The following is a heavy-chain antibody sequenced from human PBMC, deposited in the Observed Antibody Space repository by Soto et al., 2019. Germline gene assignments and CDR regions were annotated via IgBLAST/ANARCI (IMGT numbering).Heavy chain of an antibody. V-gene: IGHV3-30*03. CDR1: GFTFTSYG. CDR2: ISYDGGLQ. CDR3: VSDRGYGYASVPYS. D-gene: IGHD5-18*01. Sequence: QAHLVESGGGVVQPGRSLRLSCAASGFTFTSYGMHWVRQAPGTRLEWVAVISYDGGLQHYADSVKGRFTISRDNSKNMVLLQMNILRAEDTVVYYCVSDRGYGYASVPYSWGQGTLVSVSS. J-gene: IGHJ4*02.